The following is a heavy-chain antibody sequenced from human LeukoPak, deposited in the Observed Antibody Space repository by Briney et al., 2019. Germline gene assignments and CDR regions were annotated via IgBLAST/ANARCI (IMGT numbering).Heavy chain of an antibody. D-gene: IGHD1-26*01. CDR3: VKVRGRARVGYFDY. CDR1: GFTFSSSE. J-gene: IGHJ4*02. V-gene: IGHV3-74*01. CDR2: INKDGSVI. Sequence: GGSLRLSCAASGFTFSSSEMNWVRQAPGKGLVWVSRINKDGSVIDYAESVKGRFSISRDNAKNTLYLQMNSLRVEDTAIYYCVKVRGRARVGYFDYWGQGALVTVSS.